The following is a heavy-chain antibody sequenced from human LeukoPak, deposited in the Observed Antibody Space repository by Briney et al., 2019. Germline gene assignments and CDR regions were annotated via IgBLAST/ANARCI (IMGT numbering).Heavy chain of an antibody. CDR1: GFTFSNYW. D-gene: IGHD1-7*01. CDR3: ARGYGTYGY. CDR2: IKQDGSQK. Sequence: GGSLRLSCAASGFTFSNYWMSWVRQAPGKGLEWVANIKQDGSQKDCVDSVKGRFTISRDNAKNSLYLQMNSLRAEDTAVYYWARGYGTYGYWGQGTLVTVSS. V-gene: IGHV3-7*04. J-gene: IGHJ4*02.